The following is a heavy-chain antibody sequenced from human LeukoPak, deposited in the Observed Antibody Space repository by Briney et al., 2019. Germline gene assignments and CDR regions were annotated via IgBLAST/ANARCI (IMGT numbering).Heavy chain of an antibody. Sequence: GGSLRLSCAASGSTFSSYSMNWVRQAPGKGLEWVSSISSSSSYIYYADSVKGRFTISRDNAKNSLYLQMNSLRAEDTAVYYCARDHSSGWYGYWGQGTLVTVSS. CDR3: ARDHSSGWYGY. D-gene: IGHD6-19*01. V-gene: IGHV3-21*01. CDR1: GSTFSSYS. J-gene: IGHJ4*02. CDR2: ISSSSSYI.